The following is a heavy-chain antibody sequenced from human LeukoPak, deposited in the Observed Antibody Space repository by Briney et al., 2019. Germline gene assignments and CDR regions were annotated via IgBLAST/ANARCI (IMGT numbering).Heavy chain of an antibody. V-gene: IGHV3-9*01. CDR2: ISWNSGSI. CDR1: GFPFSSYW. D-gene: IGHD5-12*01. J-gene: IGHJ4*02. CDR3: AKARYSGYQYYFDY. Sequence: GGSLRLSCAASGFPFSSYWMSWVRQAPGKGLEWVSGISWNSGSIGYADSVKGRFTISRDNAKNSLYLQMNSLRAEDTALYYCAKARYSGYQYYFDYWGQGTLVTVSS.